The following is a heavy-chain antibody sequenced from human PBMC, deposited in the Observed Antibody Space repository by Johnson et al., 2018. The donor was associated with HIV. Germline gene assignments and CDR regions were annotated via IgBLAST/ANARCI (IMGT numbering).Heavy chain of an antibody. CDR2: ISYDGSNK. J-gene: IGHJ3*02. CDR1: GFTFDDYG. CDR3: ARVTRDCGGDCYLDAFDI. D-gene: IGHD2-21*01. V-gene: IGHV3-30*03. Sequence: QMQLVESGGGVVQPGRSLRLSCAASGFTFDDYGMHWVRQAPGKGLEWVAVISYDGSNKYYADSVKGRFTISRDISKNTLYLQMNSLRTEDTAVYYCARVTRDCGGDCYLDAFDIWGQGTMVTVSS.